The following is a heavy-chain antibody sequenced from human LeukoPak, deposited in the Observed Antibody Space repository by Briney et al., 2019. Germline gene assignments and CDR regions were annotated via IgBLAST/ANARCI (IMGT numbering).Heavy chain of an antibody. CDR1: GYTFTGYY. J-gene: IGHJ4*02. CDR2: INPDSGGT. D-gene: IGHD6-13*01. Sequence: ASVKVSCKASGYTFTGYYMHWVRQAPGQGLEWMGWINPDSGGTSYAQKFQGRVTMTRDTSINTVYMELSRLRSDDTAVYYCARDYELGTAGSAYEFFDYWGQGSLVTVSS. V-gene: IGHV1-2*02. CDR3: ARDYELGTAGSAYEFFDY.